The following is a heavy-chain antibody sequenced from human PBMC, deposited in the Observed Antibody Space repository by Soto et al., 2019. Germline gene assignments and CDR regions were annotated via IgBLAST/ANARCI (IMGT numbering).Heavy chain of an antibody. V-gene: IGHV1-24*01. CDR3: PTATDPFLHYYGSGEKRYFDY. CDR2: FDPEDGET. D-gene: IGHD3-10*01. J-gene: IGHJ4*02. Sequence: QVQLVQSGAEVKKPGASVKVSCKVSGYTLTELSMHWVRQAPGKGLEWMGGFDPEDGETIYAQKFQGRVTMTDDTSTDIAYMELSSLRSEATSVYYCPTATDPFLHYYGSGEKRYFDYCGQGPLVNASS. CDR1: GYTLTELS.